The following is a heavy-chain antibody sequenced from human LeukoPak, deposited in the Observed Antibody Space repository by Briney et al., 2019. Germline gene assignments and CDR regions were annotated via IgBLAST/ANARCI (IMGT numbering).Heavy chain of an antibody. CDR3: ARDRYGDYSNWFDP. J-gene: IGHJ5*02. V-gene: IGHV1-69*04. CDR2: IIPILGIA. CDR1: GGTFSSYT. Sequence: ASVKVSCKASGGTFSSYTISWVRQAPGQGLEWMGRIIPILGIADYAQKFQGRVTITADKSTSTAYMELSSLRSEDTAVYYCARDRYGDYSNWFDPWGQGTLVTVPS. D-gene: IGHD4-17*01.